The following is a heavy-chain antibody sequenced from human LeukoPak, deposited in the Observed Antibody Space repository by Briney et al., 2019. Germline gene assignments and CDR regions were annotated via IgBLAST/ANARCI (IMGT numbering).Heavy chain of an antibody. CDR1: GGSFSGFY. V-gene: IGHV4-34*01. Sequence: PSETLSLTCAVDGGSFSGFYWSWIRQTPGKGLEWIGEINLTGNTNYNPSLTDYNPSLKSRVTISVDSSKNELSLKVTSVTAADTGVYYCARARHDPLEYGYYMDVWGKGTTVTVSS. D-gene: IGHD3-3*01. CDR2: INLTGNT. J-gene: IGHJ6*03. CDR3: ARARHDPLEYGYYMDV.